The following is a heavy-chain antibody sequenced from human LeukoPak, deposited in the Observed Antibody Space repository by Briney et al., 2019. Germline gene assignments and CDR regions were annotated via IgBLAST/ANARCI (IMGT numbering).Heavy chain of an antibody. V-gene: IGHV3-23*01. J-gene: IGHJ5*02. CDR1: GFTFSTYA. D-gene: IGHD2-21*02. Sequence: GGSLRLSCAASGFTFSTYAMSWVRQAPGKGLEWVSAISATGGTTYYADSVKGRFTISRDNSKNTLYLQLNSLRAEDTAIYYCAKGKVTAFLDWFDPWGQGTLVTVSS. CDR2: ISATGGTT. CDR3: AKGKVTAFLDWFDP.